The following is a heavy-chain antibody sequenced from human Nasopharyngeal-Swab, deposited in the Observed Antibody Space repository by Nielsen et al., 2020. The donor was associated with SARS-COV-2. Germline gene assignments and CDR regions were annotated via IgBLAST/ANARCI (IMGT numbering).Heavy chain of an antibody. D-gene: IGHD5-24*01. CDR1: GFTFRDFA. V-gene: IGHV3-30-3*01. Sequence: GESLKISCAASGFTFRDFAIHWVRQAPGKGLEWVAVISYDGSNQFYADSVRGRFTTSRDNSKNKVYLQMNSLRPEDTAVYYCAREVEGHYGMDVWGQGTTVTVSS. J-gene: IGHJ6*02. CDR2: ISYDGSNQ. CDR3: AREVEGHYGMDV.